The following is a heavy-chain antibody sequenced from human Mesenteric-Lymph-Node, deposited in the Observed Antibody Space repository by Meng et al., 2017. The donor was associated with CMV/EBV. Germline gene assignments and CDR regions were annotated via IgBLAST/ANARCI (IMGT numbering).Heavy chain of an antibody. CDR3: ARYSSSFPNGFDP. V-gene: IGHV4-31*02. CDR1: GGSISSGGYY. D-gene: IGHD6-13*01. J-gene: IGHJ5*02. Sequence: TGSGGSISSGGYYWSWIRQHPGKGLEWIGYIYYSGSTYYNPSLKSRVTISVDTSKNQFSLKLSSVTAADTAVYYCARYSSSFPNGFDPWGQGTLVTVSS. CDR2: IYYSGST.